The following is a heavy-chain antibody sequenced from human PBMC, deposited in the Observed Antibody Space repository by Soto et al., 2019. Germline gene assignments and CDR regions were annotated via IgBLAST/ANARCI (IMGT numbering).Heavy chain of an antibody. CDR3: ADGLHCGGDCPISEYFHH. V-gene: IGHV4-38-2*01. Sequence: PSESLSLTCAVSGYSISSGYYWGWIRQPPGRGLEWIGSIYYSGSTYYNPSLKSRITISVDTSKNQFSLKLTSVTAADTAVYYCADGLHCGGDCPISEYFHHWGQGTLVTVS. CDR1: GYSISSGYY. J-gene: IGHJ1*01. D-gene: IGHD2-21*02. CDR2: IYYSGST.